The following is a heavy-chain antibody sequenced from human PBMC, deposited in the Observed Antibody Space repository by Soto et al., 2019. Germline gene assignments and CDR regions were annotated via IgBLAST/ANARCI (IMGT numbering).Heavy chain of an antibody. CDR2: IYYSGST. J-gene: IGHJ4*02. Sequence: SETLSLTCTVSGGSISSYYWSWIRQPPGKGLEWIGYIYYSGSTNYNPSLKSRVTISVDTSKNQFSLKLSSVTAADTAVYYCARESPYSYGDYTLDYWGQGTLVTVSS. V-gene: IGHV4-59*01. D-gene: IGHD4-17*01. CDR1: GGSISSYY. CDR3: ARESPYSYGDYTLDY.